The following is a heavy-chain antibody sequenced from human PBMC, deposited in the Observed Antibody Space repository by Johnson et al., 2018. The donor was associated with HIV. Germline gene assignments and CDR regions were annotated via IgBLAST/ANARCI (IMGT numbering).Heavy chain of an antibody. Sequence: QVQLVESGGGVVQPGKSLKLSCAASEFTFRNYGMHWVRQAPGKGLEWVAVIWYDGSNKYYADSVKGRFTISRDNSKDTLYLQMSSPSAADAAVYYCAKVIGECYNRWGAFDFWGQGTMVTVSS. CDR2: IWYDGSNK. D-gene: IGHD5-24*01. CDR3: AKVIGECYNRWGAFDF. CDR1: EFTFRNYG. J-gene: IGHJ3*01. V-gene: IGHV3-33*06.